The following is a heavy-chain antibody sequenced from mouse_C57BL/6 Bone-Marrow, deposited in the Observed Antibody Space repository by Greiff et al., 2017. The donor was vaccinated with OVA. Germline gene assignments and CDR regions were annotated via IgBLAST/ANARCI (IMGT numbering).Heavy chain of an antibody. D-gene: IGHD1-1*01. J-gene: IGHJ2*01. Sequence: VQLQQSGAELARPGASVKLSCKASGYTFTSSCIRWVKQRPGQGLEWIGEIYPRSGNPYYNEKFKGKATLTADKSSSTAYMELRSLTSEDSAVYYCARDYNGGHYFDYWGQGTTLTVSS. CDR1: GYTFTSSC. V-gene: IGHV1-81*01. CDR2: IYPRSGNP. CDR3: ARDYNGGHYFDY.